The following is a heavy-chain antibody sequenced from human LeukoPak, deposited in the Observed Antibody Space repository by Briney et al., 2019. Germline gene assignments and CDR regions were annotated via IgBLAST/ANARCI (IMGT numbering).Heavy chain of an antibody. CDR2: LYAGGVR. J-gene: IGHJ4*02. D-gene: IGHD3-9*01. V-gene: IGHV3-53*01. CDR3: AGNYDTLTGSRDY. CDR1: GFTVTSKY. Sequence: PGESLRLSCAASGFTVTSKYMSWVRQAPGKGLEWVSVLYAGGVRYYADSVKGRFTISSDNSRTTTYLQMNGLRAEDTAVYYCAGNYDTLTGSRDYWGQGTLVTVSS.